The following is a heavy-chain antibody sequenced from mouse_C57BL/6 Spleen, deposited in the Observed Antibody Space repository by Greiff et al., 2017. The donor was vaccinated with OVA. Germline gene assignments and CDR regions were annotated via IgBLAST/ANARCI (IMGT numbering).Heavy chain of an antibody. CDR3: VRQVLTGAYFDY. D-gene: IGHD4-1*01. CDR1: GFSFNTYA. V-gene: IGHV10-1*01. J-gene: IGHJ2*01. CDR2: IRSKSNNYAT. Sequence: EVQGVESGGGLVQPKGSLKLSCAASGFSFNTYAMNWVRQAPGKGLEWVARIRSKSNNYATYYADSVKDRFTISRDDSESMLYLQMNNLKTEDTAMYYCVRQVLTGAYFDYWGQGTTLTVSS.